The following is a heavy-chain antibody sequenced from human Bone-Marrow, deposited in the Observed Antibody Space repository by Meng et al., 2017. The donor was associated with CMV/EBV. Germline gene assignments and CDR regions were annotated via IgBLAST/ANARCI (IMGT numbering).Heavy chain of an antibody. V-gene: IGHV1-2*02. CDR3: ARVGGPLNGDYYDY. CDR1: GYTFTDYY. Sequence: ASVKVSCKASGYTFTDYYLHWVRQAPGQGLEWMGWINANRGGTHYAEKFQDRVALTRDKSISTAYMELTSLTSDATAVYYCARVGGPLNGDYYDYWGPGTLVTLSS. CDR2: INANRGGT. J-gene: IGHJ4*02. D-gene: IGHD4-17*01.